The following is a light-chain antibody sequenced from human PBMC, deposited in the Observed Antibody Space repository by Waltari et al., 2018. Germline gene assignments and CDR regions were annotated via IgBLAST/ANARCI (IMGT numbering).Light chain of an antibody. V-gene: IGLV1-44*01. CDR3: STWDYSLSVVV. Sequence: SALTQEDSVSGAVGQKVSLTCSGDPNNVGSYAVGWYQQISHGAPKPVMFGNSLPSGIPDRFSGSKSGTTASLTISGLQPEDEADYYCSTWDYSLSVVVFGGGTKVSVL. CDR2: GNS. CDR1: PNNVGSYA. J-gene: IGLJ2*01.